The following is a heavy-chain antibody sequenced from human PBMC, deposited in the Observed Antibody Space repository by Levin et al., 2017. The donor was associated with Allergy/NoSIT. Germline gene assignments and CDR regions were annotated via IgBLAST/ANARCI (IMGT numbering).Heavy chain of an antibody. J-gene: IGHJ4*02. CDR2: FDPEDGET. CDR1: GYTLTELS. D-gene: IGHD6-19*01. V-gene: IGHV1-24*01. CDR3: AAESPIAVAGAGLLGWDY. Sequence: GASVKVSCKVSGYTLTELSMHWVRQAPGKGLEWMGGFDPEDGETIYAQKFQGRVTMTEDTSTDTAYMELSSLRSEDTAVYYCAAESPIAVAGAGLLGWDYWGQGTLVTVSS.